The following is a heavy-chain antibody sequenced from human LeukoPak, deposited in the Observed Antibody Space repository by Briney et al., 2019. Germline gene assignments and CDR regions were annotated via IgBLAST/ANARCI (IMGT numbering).Heavy chain of an antibody. CDR1: GFTFSSYA. J-gene: IGHJ4*02. CDR3: ARQKVVITAFDY. Sequence: PGGSLRLSCAASGFTFSSYAVHWVRQAPGKGLEWVAVISYDGSNKYYADSVKGRFTISRDNSKNTLYLQMNSLRAEDTAVYYCARQKVVITAFDYWGQGTLVTVSS. V-gene: IGHV3-30*04. D-gene: IGHD3-22*01. CDR2: ISYDGSNK.